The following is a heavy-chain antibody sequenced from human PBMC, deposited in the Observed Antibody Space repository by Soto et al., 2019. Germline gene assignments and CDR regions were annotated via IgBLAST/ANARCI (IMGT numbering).Heavy chain of an antibody. D-gene: IGHD6-13*01. Sequence: GGSLRLSCAASGFTVSSNYMSWVRQAPGKGLEWVSALYSGSGGSTHYADSVKGRFTISRDNSYNTLYLQMNSLRAEDTAVYYGARKHSSSWTFDYWGKGTLVTVSS. CDR2: LYSGSGGST. CDR3: ARKHSSSWTFDY. J-gene: IGHJ4*02. V-gene: IGHV3-66*01. CDR1: GFTVSSNY.